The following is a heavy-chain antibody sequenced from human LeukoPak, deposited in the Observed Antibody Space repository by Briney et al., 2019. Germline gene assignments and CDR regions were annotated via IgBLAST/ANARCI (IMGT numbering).Heavy chain of an antibody. V-gene: IGHV3-30*02. CDR3: ARGGSYYLYYFDS. D-gene: IGHD1-26*01. Sequence: GGSLRLSCAASGFTFSSYGMHWVRQAPGKGLEWVAFIRYDGSNKYYADSVKGRFTISRDNSKNTLYLQMNSLRAEDTAVYYCARGGSYYLYYFDSWGQGTLVTVSS. CDR2: IRYDGSNK. CDR1: GFTFSSYG. J-gene: IGHJ4*02.